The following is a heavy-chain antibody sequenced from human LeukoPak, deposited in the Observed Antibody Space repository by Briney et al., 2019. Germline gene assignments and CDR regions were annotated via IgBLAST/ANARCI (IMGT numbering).Heavy chain of an antibody. CDR2: IRYDGSNK. CDR3: AKGRPSYYYDSSGYGYFDY. V-gene: IGHV3-30*02. J-gene: IGHJ4*02. CDR1: GFTFSSYG. Sequence: GGALRLSCAASGFTFSSYGMHWVRQAPGKGLEWVAFIRYDGSNKYYADSVKGRFTISRDNSKNTLYLQMNSLRAEDTAVYYCAKGRPSYYYDSSGYGYFDYWGQGTLVTVSS. D-gene: IGHD3-22*01.